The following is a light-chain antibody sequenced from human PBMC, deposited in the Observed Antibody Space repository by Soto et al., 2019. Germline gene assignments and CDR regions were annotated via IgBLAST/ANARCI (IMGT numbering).Light chain of an antibody. V-gene: IGKV3-15*01. J-gene: IGKJ4*01. Sequence: IALSHSPDTLSLSPGARATIACRASQSVNNNYLAWYQQKPGQAPRLLIYDASTRATDIPARFSGSGSGTDFTLTISSLLSEDFAVYYCHQYYKWPLTFGGGTKVDIK. CDR2: DAS. CDR3: HQYYKWPLT. CDR1: QSVNNN.